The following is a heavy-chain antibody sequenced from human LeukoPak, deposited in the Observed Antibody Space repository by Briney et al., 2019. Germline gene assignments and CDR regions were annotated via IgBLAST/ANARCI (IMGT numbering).Heavy chain of an antibody. CDR2: INHSGST. V-gene: IGHV4-34*01. Sequence: SETLSLTCAVYGGSFSGYYWSWIRQPPGKGLEWIGEINHSGSTNYNPSLKSRVTISVDTSENQFSLKLSSVTAADTAVYYCARSSVAFPRLFDYWGQGTLVTVSS. CDR3: ARSSVAFPRLFDY. J-gene: IGHJ4*02. CDR1: GGSFSGYY. D-gene: IGHD6-19*01.